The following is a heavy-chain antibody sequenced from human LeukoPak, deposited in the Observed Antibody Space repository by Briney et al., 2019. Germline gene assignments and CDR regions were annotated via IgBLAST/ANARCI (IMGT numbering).Heavy chain of an antibody. Sequence: SVKVSCKASGGTFSSYAISWVRQAPGQGLVWMGGIIPIFGTANYAQKFQGRVTITTVESTSTAYMELSSLRSEDTAVFYCARHDSSGYSSFDYWGQGTLVTVSS. CDR1: GGTFSSYA. CDR2: IIPIFGTA. J-gene: IGHJ4*02. D-gene: IGHD3-22*01. CDR3: ARHDSSGYSSFDY. V-gene: IGHV1-69*05.